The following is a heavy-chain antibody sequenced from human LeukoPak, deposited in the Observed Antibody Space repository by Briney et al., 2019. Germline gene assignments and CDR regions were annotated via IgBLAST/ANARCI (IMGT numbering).Heavy chain of an antibody. V-gene: IGHV1-69*05. D-gene: IGHD3-10*01. CDR2: IIPIFGTA. CDR3: ARDRAGTYYYGSADAFDI. CDR1: GGTFSSYA. Sequence: SVKVSCKASGGTFSSYAISWVRQAPGQGLEWMGGIIPIFGTANYAQKFQGRVTMTTDTSTSTAYMELRSLRSDDTAVYYRARDRAGTYYYGSADAFDIWGQGTMVTVSS. J-gene: IGHJ3*02.